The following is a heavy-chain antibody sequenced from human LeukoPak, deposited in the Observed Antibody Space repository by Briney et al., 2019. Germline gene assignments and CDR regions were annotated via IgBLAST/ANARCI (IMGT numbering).Heavy chain of an antibody. Sequence: ASVKVSCKASGYTFTSYGISWVRQAPGQGLEWMGWISAYNGNTNYAQKLQGRVTMTTDTSTSTAYMELRSLRSDDTAVYYCASEIYYYGSGSPGYWGQGTLVTVSS. V-gene: IGHV1-18*01. D-gene: IGHD3-10*01. J-gene: IGHJ4*02. CDR3: ASEIYYYGSGSPGY. CDR2: ISAYNGNT. CDR1: GYTFTSYG.